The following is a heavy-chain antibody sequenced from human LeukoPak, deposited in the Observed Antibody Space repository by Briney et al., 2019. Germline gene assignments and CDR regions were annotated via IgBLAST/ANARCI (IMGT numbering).Heavy chain of an antibody. CDR2: ISAYNGNT. D-gene: IGHD5-12*01. CDR1: GYTFTSYG. J-gene: IGHJ6*03. Sequence: ASVKVSCKASGYTFTSYGISWVRQAPGQGLEWMGWISAYNGNTNYAQKLQGRVTMTTDTSTSTAYMELRSLRSDDTAVYYCATGPPNSGPAIYYYYYYMDVWGKGTTVTVSS. V-gene: IGHV1-18*01. CDR3: ATGPPNSGPAIYYYYYYMDV.